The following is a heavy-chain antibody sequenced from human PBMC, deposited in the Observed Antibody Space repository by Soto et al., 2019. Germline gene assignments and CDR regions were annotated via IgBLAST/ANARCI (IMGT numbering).Heavy chain of an antibody. CDR2: INPSGGST. J-gene: IGHJ4*02. CDR3: TRGGSAEGY. D-gene: IGHD6-6*01. Sequence: GASVKVSCKASGYTFTTYYIHWVRQAPGQGLEWMGIINPSGGSTSYAQKFQGRVTMTRDTSTSTVYMELSSLRYEDTAVYYCTRGGSAEGYWGQGTLVTVSS. CDR1: GYTFTTYY. V-gene: IGHV1-46*03.